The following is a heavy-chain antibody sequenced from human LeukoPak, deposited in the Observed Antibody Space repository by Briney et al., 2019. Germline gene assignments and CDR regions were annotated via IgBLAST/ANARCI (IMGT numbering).Heavy chain of an antibody. CDR3: ARDRHGSGSYGYYYMDV. D-gene: IGHD3-10*01. V-gene: IGHV4-4*02. CDR1: GGSISSSNW. Sequence: SGTLSLTCAVSGGSISSSNWWSWIRQPPGKGLEWIGEIYHSGSTNYNPSLKSRVTISVDKSKTQFSLKLSSVTAADTAVYYCARDRHGSGSYGYYYMDVWGKGTTVTISS. J-gene: IGHJ6*03. CDR2: IYHSGST.